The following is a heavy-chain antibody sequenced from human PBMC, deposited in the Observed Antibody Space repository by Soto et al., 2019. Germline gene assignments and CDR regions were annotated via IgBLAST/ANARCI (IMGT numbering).Heavy chain of an antibody. CDR2: MNPNSGNT. Sequence: ASVKGCCKDRGYTYTSSDSNWVRQATGQGLEWMGWMNPNSGNTGYAQKFQGRVTMTRNSSISTAYMELSSLRSEDTAVYYGARGSPITFAYWGQGTLVTVSS. J-gene: IGHJ4*02. CDR3: ARGSPITFAY. V-gene: IGHV1-8*01. CDR1: GYTYTSSD.